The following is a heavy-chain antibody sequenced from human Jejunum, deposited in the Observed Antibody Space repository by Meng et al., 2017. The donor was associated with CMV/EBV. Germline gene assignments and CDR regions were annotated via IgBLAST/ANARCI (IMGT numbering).Heavy chain of an antibody. CDR2: INTDGSSP. CDR3: ARGADGYGNFDY. Sequence: CAASGFIFSNYWIHWVRQAPGKGPVWVSRINTDGSSPTYADSVRGRFTISRDNTENTVNLLINSLRAEDTALYYCARGADGYGNFDYWGQGTLVTVSS. CDR1: GFIFSNYW. V-gene: IGHV3-74*01. D-gene: IGHD5-24*01. J-gene: IGHJ4*02.